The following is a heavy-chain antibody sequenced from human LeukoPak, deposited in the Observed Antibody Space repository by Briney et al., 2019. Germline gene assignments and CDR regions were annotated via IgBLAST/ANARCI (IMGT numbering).Heavy chain of an antibody. V-gene: IGHV3-11*01. Sequence: GGSLRLSCAASGFTFSSFGMSWVRQAPGRGLEWVSYINYDGRDVYYADSVKGRFTISRDNAKNSLYLQMNSLRAEDTAVYYCAREGYSSWGFRFDYWGQGTLVTVSS. CDR3: AREGYSSWGFRFDY. CDR2: INYDGRDV. J-gene: IGHJ4*02. D-gene: IGHD6-13*01. CDR1: GFTFSSFG.